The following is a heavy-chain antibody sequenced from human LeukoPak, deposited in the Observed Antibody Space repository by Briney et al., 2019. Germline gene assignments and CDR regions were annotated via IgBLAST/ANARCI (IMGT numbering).Heavy chain of an antibody. CDR1: GGSISSSSYY. CDR2: IYYSGST. V-gene: IGHV4-39*07. D-gene: IGHD3-22*01. Sequence: SETLSLTCTVSGGSISSSSYYWGWIRQPPGKGLEWIGSIYYSGSTYYNPSLKSRVTISVDTSKNQFSLKLSPVTAADTAVYYCARGVFRASYYYDSSGSGMGFDPWGQGTLVTVSS. CDR3: ARGVFRASYYYDSSGSGMGFDP. J-gene: IGHJ5*02.